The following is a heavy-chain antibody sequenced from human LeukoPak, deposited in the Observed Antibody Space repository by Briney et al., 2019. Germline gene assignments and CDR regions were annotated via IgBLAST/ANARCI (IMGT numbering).Heavy chain of an antibody. Sequence: SETLSLTCAVYGGSFSGYYWSWIRQPPGKGLEWIGYIYHSGSTYYNPSLKSRVTISVDRSKNQFSLKLSSVTAADTAVYYCARARYCSGGSCYWSFDYWGQGTLVTVSS. D-gene: IGHD2-15*01. CDR3: ARARYCSGGSCYWSFDY. V-gene: IGHV4-34*01. CDR1: GGSFSGYY. J-gene: IGHJ4*02. CDR2: IYHSGST.